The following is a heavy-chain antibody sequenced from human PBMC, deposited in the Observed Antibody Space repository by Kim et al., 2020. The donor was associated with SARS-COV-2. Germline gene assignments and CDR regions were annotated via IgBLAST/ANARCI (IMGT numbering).Heavy chain of an antibody. Sequence: SETLSLTCTVSGGSLSSSSYYWGWIRQPPGKGLEWIGTAYYIGNTYYNPSLKSRVTISVDTSKNQFSLKLGSVTAADTAVYYCARHQRYSSAWY. V-gene: IGHV4-39*01. CDR3: ARHQRYSSAWY. D-gene: IGHD6-19*01. CDR1: GGSLSSSSYY. CDR2: AYYIGNT. J-gene: IGHJ2*01.